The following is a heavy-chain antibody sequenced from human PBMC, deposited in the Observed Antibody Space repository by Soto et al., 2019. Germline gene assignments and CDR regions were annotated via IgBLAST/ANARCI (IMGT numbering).Heavy chain of an antibody. Sequence: EVQLVESGGVVVQPGGSLRLSCAASGFTFDDYTMHWVRQAPGKGLEWVSLISWDGGSTYYADSVKGRFTISRDNSKNSLYLQMNSLRTDDTALYYCAKDNNYDSSGYYSAEYFQHWGQGTLVTVSS. J-gene: IGHJ1*01. CDR2: ISWDGGST. CDR1: GFTFDDYT. CDR3: AKDNNYDSSGYYSAEYFQH. D-gene: IGHD3-22*01. V-gene: IGHV3-43*01.